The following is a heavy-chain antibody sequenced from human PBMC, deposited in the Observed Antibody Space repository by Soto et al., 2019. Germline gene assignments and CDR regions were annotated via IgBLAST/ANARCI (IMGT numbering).Heavy chain of an antibody. D-gene: IGHD5-12*01. J-gene: IGHJ6*02. CDR3: ASHSGYDFSYYYGMDV. Sequence: ASVKVSCKASGYTFTSYGISRVRPAPGQGLEWMGWISAYNGNTNYAQKLQGRVTMTTDTSTSTAYMELRSLRSDDTAVYYCASHSGYDFSYYYGMDVWGQGTTVT. CDR2: ISAYNGNT. V-gene: IGHV1-18*04. CDR1: GYTFTSYG.